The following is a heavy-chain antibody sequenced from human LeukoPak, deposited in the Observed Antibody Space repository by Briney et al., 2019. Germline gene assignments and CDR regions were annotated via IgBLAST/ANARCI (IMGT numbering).Heavy chain of an antibody. Sequence: GGSLRLSCAASGFTFSDYYMSWIRQAPGKGLEWVSYISSSGSTIYYADSVKGRFTISRDNAKNSVYLEMNSLRADDTAVYYCARSARLMKGVVEVTALDDWGQGTLVTVSS. D-gene: IGHD3-3*01. CDR1: GFTFSDYY. CDR3: ARSARLMKGVVEVTALDD. CDR2: ISSSGSTI. V-gene: IGHV3-11*04. J-gene: IGHJ4*02.